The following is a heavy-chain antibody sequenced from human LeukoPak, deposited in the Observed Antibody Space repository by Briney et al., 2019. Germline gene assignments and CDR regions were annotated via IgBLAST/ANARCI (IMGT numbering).Heavy chain of an antibody. V-gene: IGHV3-23*01. J-gene: IGHJ3*02. CDR1: GFTFSSYA. Sequence: PGGSLRLSCAASGFTFSSYAMSWVRQAPGKGLEWVSAISGSGGSTYYADSVKGRFTISRDNSKNTLYLQMNSLRAEDTAVYYCAKLPSDYYGSESFVDAFDIWGQGTMVTVSS. CDR2: ISGSGGST. D-gene: IGHD3-10*01. CDR3: AKLPSDYYGSESFVDAFDI.